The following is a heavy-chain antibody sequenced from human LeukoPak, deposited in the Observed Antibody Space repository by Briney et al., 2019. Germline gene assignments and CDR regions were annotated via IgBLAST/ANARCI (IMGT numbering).Heavy chain of an antibody. Sequence: SETLSLTCAVSGYSISSGYYWGWIRQPPGKGLEWVGSFYHGDNTYYNPSLKTRVTISVDTSKNQFSLTLSSVTVADTAVYYCARCFINYDSSGNHAFDVWGPGTMVTVSS. J-gene: IGHJ3*01. CDR3: ARCFINYDSSGNHAFDV. D-gene: IGHD3-22*01. V-gene: IGHV4-38-2*01. CDR2: FYHGDNT. CDR1: GYSISSGYY.